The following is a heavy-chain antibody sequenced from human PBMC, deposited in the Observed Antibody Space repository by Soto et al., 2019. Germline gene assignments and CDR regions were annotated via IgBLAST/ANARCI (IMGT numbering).Heavy chain of an antibody. V-gene: IGHV3-23*01. CDR1: GFTFSSYA. CDR2: ISGSGGST. Sequence: EVQLLESGGGLVQPGGSLRLSCAASGFTFSSYAMSWVRQAPGKGLEWVSAISGSGGSTYYADSVKGRFTISRDNSKNPLYLQMHSLRAEDTTVYYCAKDPPITVVRGVPRGYFDYWGQGTLVTVSS. CDR3: AKDPPITVVRGVPRGYFDY. J-gene: IGHJ4*02. D-gene: IGHD3-10*01.